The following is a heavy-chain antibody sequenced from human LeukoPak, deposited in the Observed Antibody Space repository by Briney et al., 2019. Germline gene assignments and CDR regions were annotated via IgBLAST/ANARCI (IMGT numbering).Heavy chain of an antibody. V-gene: IGHV1-2*02. CDR2: INPNSGGT. Sequence: ASVKVSCRASVYTFTGYYMHWVRQAPGQGLEWMGWINPNSGGTNYAQKFQGRVTMTRDTSISTAYMELSRLRSDDTAVYYCARDPDYFKIAAAGHEGYWGQGTLVTVSS. D-gene: IGHD6-13*01. CDR3: ARDPDYFKIAAAGHEGY. CDR1: VYTFTGYY. J-gene: IGHJ4*02.